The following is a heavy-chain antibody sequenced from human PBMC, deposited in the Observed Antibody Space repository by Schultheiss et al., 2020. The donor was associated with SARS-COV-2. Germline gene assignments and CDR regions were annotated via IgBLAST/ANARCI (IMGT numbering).Heavy chain of an antibody. CDR2: ISSSSSTI. V-gene: IGHV3-11*04. Sequence: GGSLRLSCAVYGGSFSGYYWSWIRQPPGKGLEWVSYISSSSSTIYYADSVKGRFTISRDNAKNSLYLQMNSLRDEDTAVYYCASEPFYDLRMDVWGQGTTVTVSS. J-gene: IGHJ6*02. D-gene: IGHD5/OR15-5a*01. CDR3: ASEPFYDLRMDV. CDR1: GGSFSGYY.